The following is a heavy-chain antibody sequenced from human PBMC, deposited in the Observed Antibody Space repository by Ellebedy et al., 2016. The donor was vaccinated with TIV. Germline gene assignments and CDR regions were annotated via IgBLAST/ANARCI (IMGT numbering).Heavy chain of an antibody. Sequence: MPSETLSLTCIVSGSSISSRYYWGWIRQPPGKGLEWIGSIYHLGSTYYNPSLKSRVTISIDTSKNQFSLKLNSVTAADTAVYYCARDYGDFGHSNNWFDPWGQGTLVTVSS. CDR1: GSSISSRYY. CDR3: ARDYGDFGHSNNWFDP. V-gene: IGHV4-38-2*02. CDR2: IYHLGST. J-gene: IGHJ5*02. D-gene: IGHD4-17*01.